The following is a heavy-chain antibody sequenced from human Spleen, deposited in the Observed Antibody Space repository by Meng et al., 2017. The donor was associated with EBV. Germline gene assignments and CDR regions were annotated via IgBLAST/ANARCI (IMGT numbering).Heavy chain of an antibody. D-gene: IGHD2-2*03. CDR1: GYTFTKYA. CDR2: INAGNGKT. CDR3: AREWIFSSFDS. V-gene: IGHV1-3*01. Sequence: QVQLVQSGAEVRKPGASVRLSCKASGYTFTKYAIHWVRQAPGQSLEWMGWINAGNGKTDYSQKFQGRVPITRDTSTTTAYMDLSNLRSDDTAIYYCAREWIFSSFDSWGRGALVTVSS. J-gene: IGHJ4*02.